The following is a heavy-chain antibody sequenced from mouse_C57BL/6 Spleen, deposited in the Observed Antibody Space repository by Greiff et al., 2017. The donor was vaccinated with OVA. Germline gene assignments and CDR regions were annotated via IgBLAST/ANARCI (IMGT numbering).Heavy chain of an antibody. V-gene: IGHV5-12*01. D-gene: IGHD2-1*01. J-gene: IGHJ4*01. Sequence: EVMLVESGGGLVQPGGSLKLSCAASGFTFSDYYMYWVRQTPEKRLEWVAYISNGGGSTYYPDTVKGRFTISRDNDKNTLYLQMSRLKSEDTAMYYCARGDYGNDYAMDYWGQGTSVTVSS. CDR1: GFTFSDYY. CDR3: ARGDYGNDYAMDY. CDR2: ISNGGGST.